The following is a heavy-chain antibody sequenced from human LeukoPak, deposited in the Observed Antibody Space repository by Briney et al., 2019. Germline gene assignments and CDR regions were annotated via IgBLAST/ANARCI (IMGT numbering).Heavy chain of an antibody. Sequence: GGSLRLSCAASGFTFSDYNKRWIRQAPGKGLEWVSSISRSGSTKYYADSVKGRFTISRDNAKNSLYLQMNSLRAEDTAVYYCAAAAAGTGDLYYYYYMDVWGKGTTVTISS. CDR2: ISRSGSTK. D-gene: IGHD6-13*01. J-gene: IGHJ6*03. CDR3: AAAAAGTGDLYYYYYMDV. CDR1: GFTFSDYN. V-gene: IGHV3-11*04.